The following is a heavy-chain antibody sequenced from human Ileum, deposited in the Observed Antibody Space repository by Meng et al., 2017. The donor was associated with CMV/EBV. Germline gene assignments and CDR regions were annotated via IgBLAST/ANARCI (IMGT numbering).Heavy chain of an antibody. CDR2: IHYDRSNK. CDR3: AKVADGTYHYFDN. V-gene: IGHV3-30*02. D-gene: IGHD1-26*01. J-gene: IGHJ4*02. CDR1: GFSFRSYG. Sequence: GGSLRLPCAASGFSFRSYGMYWVRQAPGKRLEWVALIHYDRSNKNYTDSVKGRFTISRDNSKNTLYLQMNSLRPGDTAVYFCAKVADGTYHYFDNWGQGTLVTVSS.